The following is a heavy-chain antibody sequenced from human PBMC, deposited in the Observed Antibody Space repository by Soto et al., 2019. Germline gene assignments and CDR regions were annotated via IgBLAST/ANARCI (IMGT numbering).Heavy chain of an antibody. CDR3: ARDNNDFWSLYPLAFDY. J-gene: IGHJ4*02. Sequence: PSETLSLTCTVSGGSLTKYYWSWIRQPAGKGLEWIGRISTSGNVVSKASLRSRLTMPVDTSKNQFSLRLTSVTAADTAVYYCARDNNDFWSLYPLAFDYWGQGALVTVSS. CDR1: GGSLTKYY. D-gene: IGHD3-3*01. CDR2: ISTSGNV. V-gene: IGHV4-4*07.